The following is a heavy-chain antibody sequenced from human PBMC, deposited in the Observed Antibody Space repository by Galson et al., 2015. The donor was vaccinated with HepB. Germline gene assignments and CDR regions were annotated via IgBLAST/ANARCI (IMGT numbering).Heavy chain of an antibody. CDR1: GFTFSSYG. J-gene: IGHJ3*02. D-gene: IGHD6-19*01. CDR3: AKIAVAGYDAFDI. Sequence: SLRLSCAASGFTFSSYGMHWVRQAPGKGLEWVAVISYDGSNKYYADSVKGRFTISRDNSKNTLYLQMNSLRAEDTAVYYCAKIAVAGYDAFDIWGQGTMVTVSS. V-gene: IGHV3-30*18. CDR2: ISYDGSNK.